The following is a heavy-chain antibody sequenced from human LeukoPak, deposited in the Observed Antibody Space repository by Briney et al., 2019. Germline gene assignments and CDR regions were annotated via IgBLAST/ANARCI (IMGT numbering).Heavy chain of an antibody. CDR3: ARESGFSRNAIAAGLLYNWFDP. V-gene: IGHV4-4*07. CDR2: IYTSGST. CDR1: GGSISSYY. Sequence: SETLSFTYTVSGGSISSYYWSWIRQPAGKGLEWIVRIYTSGSTNYNPSLKSRVTMSVDTSKNQFSLKLSSVTAADTAVYYCARESGFSRNAIAAGLLYNWFDPWGQGTLVTVSS. J-gene: IGHJ5*02. D-gene: IGHD6-13*01.